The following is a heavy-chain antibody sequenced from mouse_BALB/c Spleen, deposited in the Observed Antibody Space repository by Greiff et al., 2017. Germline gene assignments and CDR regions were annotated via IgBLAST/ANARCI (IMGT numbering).Heavy chain of an antibody. V-gene: IGHV1-54*01. Sequence: QVQLQQSGAELVRPGTSVKVSCKASGYAFTNYLIEWVKQRPGQGLEWIGVINPGSGGTNYNEKFKGKATLTADKSSSTAYMQLSSLTSDDSAVYFCATGFDYWGQGTTLTVSS. CDR3: ATGFDY. CDR2: INPGSGGT. J-gene: IGHJ2*01. CDR1: GYAFTNYL.